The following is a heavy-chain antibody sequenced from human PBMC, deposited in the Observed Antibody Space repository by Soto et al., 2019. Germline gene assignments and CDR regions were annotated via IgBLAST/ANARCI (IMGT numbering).Heavy chain of an antibody. V-gene: IGHV4-59*01. J-gene: IGHJ5*02. CDR2: IYYSGST. CDR3: ARDGYYYDSSGYYLNWFDP. D-gene: IGHD3-22*01. Sequence: PSETLSLTCTVSGGSISSYYWSWIRQPPGKGLEWIGYIYYSGSTNYNPSLKSRVTISVDTSKNQLSLKLSSVTAADTAVYYCARDGYYYDSSGYYLNWFDPWGQGTLVTVSS. CDR1: GGSISSYY.